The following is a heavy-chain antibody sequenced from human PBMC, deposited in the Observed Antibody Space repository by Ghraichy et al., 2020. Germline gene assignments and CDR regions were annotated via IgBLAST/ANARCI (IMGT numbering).Heavy chain of an antibody. CDR3: ARGGSQNKVIQYGLDV. D-gene: IGHD2-21*01. Sequence: GGSLRLSCVASGFTFSDHYMDWVRQAPGKGLEWVGRTRNKPRSYTTEYAASVKGRFTISRDDSKNSLYLQMNSLTSDDTAVYYCARGGSQNKVIQYGLDVWGQGTTVTVSS. CDR1: GFTFSDHY. V-gene: IGHV3-72*01. J-gene: IGHJ6*02. CDR2: TRNKPRSYTT.